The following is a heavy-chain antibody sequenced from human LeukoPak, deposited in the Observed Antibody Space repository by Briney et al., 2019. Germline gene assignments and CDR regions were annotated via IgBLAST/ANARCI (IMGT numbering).Heavy chain of an antibody. J-gene: IGHJ5*02. CDR2: INHSGST. D-gene: IGHD1-26*01. V-gene: IGHV4-34*01. Sequence: SETLSLTCAVYGGSFSGYYWSWIRQPPGKGLEWIGEINHSGSTNYNLSLKSRVTISVDTSKNQFSLKLSSVTAADTAVYYCARGPTIRRGWFDPWGQGTLVTVSS. CDR3: ARGPTIRRGWFDP. CDR1: GGSFSGYY.